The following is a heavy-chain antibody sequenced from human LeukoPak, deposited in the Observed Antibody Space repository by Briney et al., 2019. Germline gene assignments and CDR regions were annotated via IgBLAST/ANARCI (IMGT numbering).Heavy chain of an antibody. CDR2: IVVGSGNT. D-gene: IGHD2-2*01. CDR3: AAARSARYCSSTSCPSPHFDY. Sequence: SVKVSCKASGFTFTSSAMQWVRQARGQRLEWIAWIVVGSGNTNYAQKFQERVTITRDMSTSTAYMELSSLRSEDTAVYYCAAARSARYCSSTSCPSPHFDYWGQGTLVTVSS. J-gene: IGHJ4*02. V-gene: IGHV1-58*02. CDR1: GFTFTSSA.